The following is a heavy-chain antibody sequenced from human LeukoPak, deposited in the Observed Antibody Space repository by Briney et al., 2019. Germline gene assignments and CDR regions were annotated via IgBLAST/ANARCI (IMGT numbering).Heavy chain of an antibody. CDR3: ARERHSAVDY. D-gene: IGHD4-11*01. CDR1: GGSISSYY. J-gene: IGHJ4*02. Sequence: PSETLSLTCTVSGGSISSYYWSWIRQPPGKGLEWIGYIYYSGSTNYNPSLKSRVTISVDTSKNQFSLKLSSVTAADTAVYYCARERHSAVDYWGQGTLVTASS. CDR2: IYYSGST. V-gene: IGHV4-59*01.